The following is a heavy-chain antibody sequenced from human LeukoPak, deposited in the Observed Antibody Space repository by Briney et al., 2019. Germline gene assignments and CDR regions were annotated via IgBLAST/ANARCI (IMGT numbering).Heavy chain of an antibody. CDR1: GFTFSSSW. CDR2: IKEDGSEK. D-gene: IGHD3-9*01. Sequence: GGSLRLSCEASGFTFSSSWMSWVRQAPGKGLEWVANIKEDGSEKYYVDSVKGRFTISRDNAKNTLYLQMNTLRVEDTAVYYCTRDLMDYDVSTGLHHYYMDVWGQGTTVTVSS. J-gene: IGHJ6*02. CDR3: TRDLMDYDVSTGLHHYYMDV. V-gene: IGHV3-7*01.